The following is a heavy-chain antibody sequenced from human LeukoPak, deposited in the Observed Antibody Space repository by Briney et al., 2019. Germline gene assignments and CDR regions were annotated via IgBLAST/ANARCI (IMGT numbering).Heavy chain of an antibody. D-gene: IGHD2-21*02. CDR3: ARHDDLFGC. Sequence: GESLKISCKGSGYSFTSYWIGWVRQMPGKGLEWMGIIYPGDSDIRYSPSFEGQVRISADKSVSTAYLQWRSLKASDTAMNYCARHDDLFGCWGQGTLVTVSS. CDR2: IYPGDSDI. J-gene: IGHJ4*02. V-gene: IGHV5-51*01. CDR1: GYSFTSYW.